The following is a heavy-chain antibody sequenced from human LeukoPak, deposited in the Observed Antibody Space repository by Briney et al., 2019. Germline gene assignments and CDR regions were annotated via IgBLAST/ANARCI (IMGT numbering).Heavy chain of an antibody. V-gene: IGHV4-61*02. CDR1: GGFISSGSYY. J-gene: IGHJ5*02. CDR2: IYTSGST. D-gene: IGHD1-1*01. Sequence: SETLSLTCTVSGGFISSGSYYWSWIRQPAGKGLEWIGRIYTSGSTNYNPSLKSRVTISVDTSKNQFSLKLSSVSAADTAVYYCARFDGIPGWFDPWGQGTLVTVSS. CDR3: ARFDGIPGWFDP.